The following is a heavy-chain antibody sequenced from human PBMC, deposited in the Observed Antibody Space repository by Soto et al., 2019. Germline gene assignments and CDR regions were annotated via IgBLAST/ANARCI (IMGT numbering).Heavy chain of an antibody. CDR3: ARDADIVANSYYYYGMDV. CDR2: ISSSSSYI. D-gene: IGHD5-12*01. J-gene: IGHJ6*02. Sequence: GGSLRLSCAASGFTFSSYSMNWVRQAPGKGLEWVSSISSSSSYIYYADSVKGRFTISRDNAKNSLYLQMNSLRAEDTAVYYCARDADIVANSYYYYGMDVWGQGTTVTVSS. CDR1: GFTFSSYS. V-gene: IGHV3-21*01.